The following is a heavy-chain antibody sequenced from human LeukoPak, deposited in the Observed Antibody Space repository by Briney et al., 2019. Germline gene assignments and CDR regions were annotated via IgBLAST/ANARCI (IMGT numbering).Heavy chain of an antibody. CDR3: ARGGSYLSAFDI. CDR1: GFTFDDYG. D-gene: IGHD1-26*01. V-gene: IGHV3-20*04. J-gene: IGHJ3*02. Sequence: PGGSLRLSCAASGFTFDDYGMNWVRQAPGKGLEWVSGINWNGGSTGYVDSVKGRFTISRDNSKNTLYLQMNSLRAEDTAVYYCARGGSYLSAFDIWGQGTMVTVSS. CDR2: INWNGGST.